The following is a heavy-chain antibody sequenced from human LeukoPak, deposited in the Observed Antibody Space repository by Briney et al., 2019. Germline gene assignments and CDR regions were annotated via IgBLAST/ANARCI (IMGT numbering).Heavy chain of an antibody. CDR3: AREAGIVGATAEGGYYYYYMDV. CDR2: ISSSSSYI. CDR1: GFTLENYA. D-gene: IGHD1-26*01. Sequence: GGSLRLSCGASGFTLENYAINWVRQAPGKGLEWVSSISSSSSYIYYADSVKGRFTISRDNAKNSLYLQMNSLRAEDTAVYYCAREAGIVGATAEGGYYYYYMDVWGKGTTVTVSS. V-gene: IGHV3-21*01. J-gene: IGHJ6*03.